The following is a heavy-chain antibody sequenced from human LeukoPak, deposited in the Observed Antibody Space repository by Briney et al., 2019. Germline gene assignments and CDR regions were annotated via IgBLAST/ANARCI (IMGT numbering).Heavy chain of an antibody. CDR2: IYYSGST. Sequence: SETLSLTCTVSGGSISSSSYYWGWIRQPPGKRLEWIGSIYYSGSTYYNPSLKSRVTISVDTSKNQFSLKLSSVTAADTAVYYCARAHRGYSYGRFDYWGQGTLVTVSS. CDR1: GGSISSSSYY. D-gene: IGHD5-18*01. J-gene: IGHJ4*02. CDR3: ARAHRGYSYGRFDY. V-gene: IGHV4-39*07.